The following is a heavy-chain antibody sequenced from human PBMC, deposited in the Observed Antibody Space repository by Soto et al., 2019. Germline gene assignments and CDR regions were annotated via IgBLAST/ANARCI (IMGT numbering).Heavy chain of an antibody. CDR3: ARDPEYYYDSSGPLDY. CDR1: GFTFSSYA. CDR2: ISYDGSNK. J-gene: IGHJ4*02. D-gene: IGHD3-22*01. Sequence: VQLVESGGGVVQPGRSLRLSCAASGFTFSSYAMHWVRQAPGKGLEWVAVISYDGSNKYYADSVKGRFTISRDNSKNTLYLQMNSLRAEDTAVYYCARDPEYYYDSSGPLDYWGQGTLVTVSS. V-gene: IGHV3-30-3*01.